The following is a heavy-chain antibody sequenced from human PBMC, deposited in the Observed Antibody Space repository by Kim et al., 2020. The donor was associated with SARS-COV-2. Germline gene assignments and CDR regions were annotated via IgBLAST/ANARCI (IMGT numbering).Heavy chain of an antibody. Sequence: GGSLRLSCAASGFTFSSYGMHWVRQAPGKGLEWVAVISYDGSNKYYADSVKGRFTISRDNSKNTLYLQMNSLRAEDTAVYYCAKGLRFLIYYYMDVWGKG. CDR1: GFTFSSYG. D-gene: IGHD3-3*01. J-gene: IGHJ6*03. CDR2: ISYDGSNK. V-gene: IGHV3-30*18. CDR3: AKGLRFLIYYYMDV.